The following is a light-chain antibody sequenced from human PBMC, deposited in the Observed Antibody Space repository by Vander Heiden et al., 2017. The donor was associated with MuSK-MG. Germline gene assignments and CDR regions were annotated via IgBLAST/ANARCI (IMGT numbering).Light chain of an antibody. CDR2: DAS. CDR3: QQYDNLPRYT. Sequence: DIQMTQSPSSLSASVGDRVTITCQASQDISNYLNWNQQKPGKAPKLLIYDASNLETGVPSRFSGSGYGTDFTFTISSRQPEDIAPYYCQQYDNLPRYTFGQGTKLEIK. CDR1: QDISNY. V-gene: IGKV1-33*01. J-gene: IGKJ2*01.